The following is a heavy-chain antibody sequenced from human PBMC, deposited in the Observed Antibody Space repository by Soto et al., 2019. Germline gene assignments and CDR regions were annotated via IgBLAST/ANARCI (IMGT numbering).Heavy chain of an antibody. CDR2: MYYSGST. D-gene: IGHD4-17*01. CDR3: AADTVTLYYYYYGMDV. Sequence: SETLSLTCAVSGGSIISRSYYWGWIRQPPGKGLEWIGSMYYSGSTYYNPSLKSRVTISVDTSKNQFSLKLSSVTAADTAVYYCAADTVTLYYYYYGMDVWGQGTTVT. CDR1: GGSIISRSYY. J-gene: IGHJ6*02. V-gene: IGHV4-39*01.